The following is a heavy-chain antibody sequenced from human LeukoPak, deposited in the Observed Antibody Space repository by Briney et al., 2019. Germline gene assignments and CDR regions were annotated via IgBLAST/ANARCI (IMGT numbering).Heavy chain of an antibody. CDR3: AKGYGSGSYYNGAFDI. Sequence: GRTLRLSCSASGFTFSSYAMHWVRQASGKGLEYVSAISSNGGSTYYADSVKGRFTISRDNSKNTLYLQMSSLRAEDTAVYYCAKGYGSGSYYNGAFDIWGQGTMVTVSS. CDR2: ISSNGGST. D-gene: IGHD3-10*01. V-gene: IGHV3-64D*09. CDR1: GFTFSSYA. J-gene: IGHJ3*02.